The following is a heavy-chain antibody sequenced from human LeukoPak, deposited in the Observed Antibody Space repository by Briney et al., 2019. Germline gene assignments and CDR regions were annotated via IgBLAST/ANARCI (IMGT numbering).Heavy chain of an antibody. CDR2: ISGSGGSA. D-gene: IGHD1-26*01. V-gene: IGHV3-23*01. CDR3: AKGASGSYHTPYDH. CDR1: GFTFSSYA. Sequence: GGSLRLSCAASGFTFSSYAMSWVRQAPGKGLEWVSDISGSGGSAYYADSVKGRFTISRDNSKNTLYLQMNSLRAEDTAVYYCAKGASGSYHTPYDHWGQGTLVTVSS. J-gene: IGHJ4*02.